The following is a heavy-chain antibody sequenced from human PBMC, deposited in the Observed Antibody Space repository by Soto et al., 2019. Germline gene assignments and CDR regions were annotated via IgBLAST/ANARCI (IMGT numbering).Heavy chain of an antibody. J-gene: IGHJ4*02. CDR2: IYPGDSDT. V-gene: IGHV5-51*01. CDR1: GYSFTSYW. CDR3: ARRTSRPLSSGWPFVFDY. Sequence: GESLKISCKGSGYSFTSYWIGWVRQMPGKGLEWMGIIYPGDSDTRYSPSFQGQVTISADKSISTAYLQWSSLKASDTAMYYCARRTSRPLSSGWPFVFDYWGQGTLVTVSS. D-gene: IGHD6-19*01.